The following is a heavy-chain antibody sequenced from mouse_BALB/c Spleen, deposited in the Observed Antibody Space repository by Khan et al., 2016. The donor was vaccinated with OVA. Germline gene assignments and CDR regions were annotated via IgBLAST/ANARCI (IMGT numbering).Heavy chain of an antibody. D-gene: IGHD1-1*02. J-gene: IGHJ3*01. CDR1: GFTFSTYG. CDR2: ISSGGHYT. Sequence: EVELVESGGDLVKTGGSLKLSCAASGFTFSTYGMSWVRQTPDKRLEWVATISSGGHYTYYIDSVKGRFTISRDNAENILYLQMTSLRSEDTAMYYCARLAYYYNSEGFAYWGQGTRVTVSA. CDR3: ARLAYYYNSEGFAY. V-gene: IGHV5-6*01.